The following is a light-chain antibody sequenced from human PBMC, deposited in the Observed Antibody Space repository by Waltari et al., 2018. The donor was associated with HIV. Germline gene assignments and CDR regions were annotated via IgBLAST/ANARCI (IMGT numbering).Light chain of an antibody. V-gene: IGKV3-11*01. CDR3: QQRTKWPT. CDR1: QSVFTY. Sequence: EIVLTYSPATLSLSPGERATLSCRASQSVFTYLAWYQQKPGQAPRLLIYDASNRATGIPARFSASGSGTDFTLTISSLEPEDFAVYYCQQRTKWPTFGGGTKVEIK. CDR2: DAS. J-gene: IGKJ4*01.